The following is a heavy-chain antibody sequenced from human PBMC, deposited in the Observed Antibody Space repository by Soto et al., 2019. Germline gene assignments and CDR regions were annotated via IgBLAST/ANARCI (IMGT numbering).Heavy chain of an antibody. CDR3: AKGARGGPFDY. J-gene: IGHJ4*02. V-gene: IGHV3-43*01. D-gene: IGHD2-15*01. Sequence: EVQLVESGGVVLHPGGSLRLSCEASGFTFDDYTMHGVRQAPGKGLEWVPLISWDGGSTYYADSVKGRFTISRDNSKNSLYLQMNSLRTEDTALYYCAKGARGGPFDYWGQGTLVTVSS. CDR1: GFTFDDYT. CDR2: ISWDGGST.